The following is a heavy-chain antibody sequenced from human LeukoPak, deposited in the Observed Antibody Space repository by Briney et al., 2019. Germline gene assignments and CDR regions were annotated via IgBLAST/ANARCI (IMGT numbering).Heavy chain of an antibody. CDR2: ISYDGSNK. Sequence: PGGSLRLSCAASGFTFSSYGMHWVRQAPGKGLEWVAVISYDGSNKYYADSVKGRFTISRDNAKNSLYLEMTSLRAEDTAVYYCASGSPAGDYWGQGTLVTVSS. J-gene: IGHJ4*02. CDR1: GFTFSSYG. CDR3: ASGSPAGDY. V-gene: IGHV3-30*03. D-gene: IGHD1-26*01.